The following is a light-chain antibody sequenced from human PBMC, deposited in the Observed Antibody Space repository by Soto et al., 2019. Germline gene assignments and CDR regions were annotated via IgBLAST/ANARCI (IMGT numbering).Light chain of an antibody. V-gene: IGKV3-20*01. CDR2: GAS. CDR1: QSVRSNF. J-gene: IGKJ1*01. Sequence: EIVLTQSPGTLSLSPGERATLSCRASQSVRSNFLAWYQQKPGQAPRLLIYGASNRATGIPDRFSGSGSGTDFTLTITRLEAEDFAVYYCHQYNNWPSWTFGQGTKVDIK. CDR3: HQYNNWPSWT.